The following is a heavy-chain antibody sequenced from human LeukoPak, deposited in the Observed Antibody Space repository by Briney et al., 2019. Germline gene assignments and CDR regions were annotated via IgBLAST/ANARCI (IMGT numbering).Heavy chain of an antibody. D-gene: IGHD3-16*02. CDR2: INWNGGST. CDR1: GFTFDDYG. CDR3: AKAPPKDYDYVWGSYRPWYYYYMDV. V-gene: IGHV3-20*04. J-gene: IGHJ6*03. Sequence: GGSLRLSCAASGFTFDDYGMSWVRQAPGKGLEWVSGINWNGGSTGYADSVKGRFTISRDNAKNPLYLQMNSLRAEDTAVYYCAKAPPKDYDYVWGSYRPWYYYYMDVWGKGTTVTVSS.